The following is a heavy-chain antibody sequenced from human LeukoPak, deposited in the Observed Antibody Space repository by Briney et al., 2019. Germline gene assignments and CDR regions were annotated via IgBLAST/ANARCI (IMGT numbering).Heavy chain of an antibody. CDR1: GFTFDDYG. Sequence: PGGSLRLSCAASGFTFDDYGMSWVRQAPGKGLEWVSGINWNGGSTGYADSVKGRFTIFRDNAKNSLYLQMNSLRAEDTALYYCARDRYYYDSSGSLTGYWGQGTLVTVSS. D-gene: IGHD3-22*01. CDR2: INWNGGST. CDR3: ARDRYYYDSSGSLTGY. V-gene: IGHV3-20*04. J-gene: IGHJ4*02.